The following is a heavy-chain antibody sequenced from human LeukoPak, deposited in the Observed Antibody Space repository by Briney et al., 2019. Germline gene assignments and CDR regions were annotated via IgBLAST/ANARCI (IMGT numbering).Heavy chain of an antibody. CDR3: ARGSDGELDYFDY. D-gene: IGHD1-26*01. V-gene: IGHV3-30-3*01. CDR1: GFTLSSYA. Sequence: GGSLRLSCAASGFTLSSYAMHWVRQAPGKGLEWVAVISYDGSNKYYADSVKGRFTISRDNSKNTLYLQMNSLRAEDTAVYYCARGSDGELDYFDYWGQGTLVTVSS. J-gene: IGHJ4*02. CDR2: ISYDGSNK.